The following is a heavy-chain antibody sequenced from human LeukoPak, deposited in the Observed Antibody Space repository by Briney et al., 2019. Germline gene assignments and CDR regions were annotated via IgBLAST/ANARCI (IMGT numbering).Heavy chain of an antibody. D-gene: IGHD2-15*01. CDR3: ARDGGLHTNFDY. V-gene: IGHV3-7*01. Sequence: GGSLRLSCAASGFSFRNYWMGWVRQAPGKGLEWVANTKPDGSAEYYADSVRGRFTASRDNANNLLYLQMNRLRAEDTAVYYCARDGGLHTNFDYWGQGPLLTVSS. CDR2: TKPDGSAE. J-gene: IGHJ4*02. CDR1: GFSFRNYW.